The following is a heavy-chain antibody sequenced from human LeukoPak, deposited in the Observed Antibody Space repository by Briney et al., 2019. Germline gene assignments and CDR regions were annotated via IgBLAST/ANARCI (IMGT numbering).Heavy chain of an antibody. CDR1: GYTFTSYG. J-gene: IGHJ6*03. Sequence: ASVKVSCKASGYTFTSYGISWVRQAPGKGLEWMASISPYNGNINYAQNFQGRVTMTTDTSTTTAYMELRSLKSDDTAIYYCARGVRRSGGYYMDVWGKGSTVTVSS. CDR2: ISPYNGNI. D-gene: IGHD3-10*01. CDR3: ARGVRRSGGYYMDV. V-gene: IGHV1-18*01.